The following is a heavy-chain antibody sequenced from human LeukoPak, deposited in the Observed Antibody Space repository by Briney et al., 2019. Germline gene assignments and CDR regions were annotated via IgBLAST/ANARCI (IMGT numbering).Heavy chain of an antibody. CDR2: IYYSGST. J-gene: IGHJ3*02. D-gene: IGHD1-26*01. Sequence: GSLRLSCAASGFTFSDYYMSWIRQPPGKGLEWIGYIYYSGSTNYNPSLKSRVTISVDTSKNQFSLKLSSVTAADTAVYYCARALLGAPVAFDIWGQGTMVTVSS. CDR3: ARALLGAPVAFDI. CDR1: GFTFSDYY. V-gene: IGHV4-59*01.